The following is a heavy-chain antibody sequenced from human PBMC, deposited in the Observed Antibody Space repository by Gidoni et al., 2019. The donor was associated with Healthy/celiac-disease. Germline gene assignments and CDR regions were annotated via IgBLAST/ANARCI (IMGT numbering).Heavy chain of an antibody. Sequence: QVQLVESGGGLVKPGGSLRLSFAASGFPFSDYYMSWIRQAPGKGLELVSYISSSSSYTNYADAVKGRFTISRDNAKNSLYLQMNSLRAEDTAVYYCARGSVTTVITPDYWGQGTLVTVSS. CDR1: GFPFSDYY. J-gene: IGHJ4*02. CDR2: ISSSSSYT. V-gene: IGHV3-11*05. CDR3: ARGSVTTVITPDY. D-gene: IGHD4-17*01.